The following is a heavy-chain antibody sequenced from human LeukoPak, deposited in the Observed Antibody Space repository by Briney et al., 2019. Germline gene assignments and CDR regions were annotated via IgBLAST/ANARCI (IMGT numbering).Heavy chain of an antibody. J-gene: IGHJ3*02. CDR2: IKQDGSEK. V-gene: IGHV3-7*01. D-gene: IGHD3-22*01. CDR1: GFTFSNYW. Sequence: GGSLRLSCAASGFTFSNYWMSWVRQAPGKGLEWVANIKQDGSEKYYVDSVKGRFTISRDNAKNSLYLQMNSLRAEDTAVYYCARAPITMISTSGAFDIWGQGTMVTVSS. CDR3: ARAPITMISTSGAFDI.